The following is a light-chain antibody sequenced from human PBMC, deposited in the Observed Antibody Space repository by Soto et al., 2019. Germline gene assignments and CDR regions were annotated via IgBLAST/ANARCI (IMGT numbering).Light chain of an antibody. V-gene: IGKV1-39*01. CDR2: AAP. CDR1: QSIAFY. J-gene: IGKJ2*01. CDR3: QQSSNSPMYT. Sequence: DIQLTQSPSSLSASVGDRVTITCRASQSIAFYVNWFQQKPGRAPSLLIYAAPSLQSGVPSRFSGSGSGTDFTLTINSLQPEDSATYFCQQSSNSPMYTFGQGTK.